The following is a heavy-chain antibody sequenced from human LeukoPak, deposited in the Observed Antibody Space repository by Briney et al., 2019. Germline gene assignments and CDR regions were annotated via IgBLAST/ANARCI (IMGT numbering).Heavy chain of an antibody. D-gene: IGHD3-3*01. V-gene: IGHV4-34*01. CDR3: ARLLITIFGVVIPFDY. CDR2: INHSGST. CDR1: GGSFSGYY. J-gene: IGHJ4*02. Sequence: PSETLSLTCAVYGGSFSGYYWSWIRQPPGKGLEWIGEINHSGSTNYNPSLKSRVTISVDTSKIQFSLKLSSVTAADTAVYYCARLLITIFGVVIPFDYWGQGTLVTVSS.